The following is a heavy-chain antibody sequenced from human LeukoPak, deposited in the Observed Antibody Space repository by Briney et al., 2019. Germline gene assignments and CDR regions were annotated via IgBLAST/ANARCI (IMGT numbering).Heavy chain of an antibody. J-gene: IGHJ4*02. CDR2: ISAYNGNT. CDR3: ARDRTIAAAGTPDY. D-gene: IGHD6-13*01. CDR1: GYTFDSYG. V-gene: IGHV1-18*01. Sequence: GASVKVSCKASGYTFDSYGINWLRQAPGQGLEWMGWISAYNGNTNYAQKLQGRVTMTTDTSTSTAYMELRSLRSDDTAVYYCARDRTIAAAGTPDYWGQGTLVTVSS.